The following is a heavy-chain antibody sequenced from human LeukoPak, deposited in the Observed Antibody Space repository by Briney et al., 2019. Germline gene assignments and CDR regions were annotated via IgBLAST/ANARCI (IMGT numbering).Heavy chain of an antibody. CDR2: INPNSGGT. Sequence: ASVKVSCKASGYTFTGYYMHWVRQAPGQGLEWMGWINPNSGGTNYAQKFKGRVLMTRDTSISTAYLELSSLKSDDTAVYYCARVGYCSRGVCYNYDYWGQGTQVTVSS. D-gene: IGHD2-8*01. J-gene: IGHJ4*02. CDR3: ARVGYCSRGVCYNYDY. CDR1: GYTFTGYY. V-gene: IGHV1-2*02.